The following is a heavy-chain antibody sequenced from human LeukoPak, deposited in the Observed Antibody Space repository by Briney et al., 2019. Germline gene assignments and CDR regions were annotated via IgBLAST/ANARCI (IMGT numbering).Heavy chain of an antibody. J-gene: IGHJ4*02. CDR3: ARDTRELLGGYYFDY. CDR1: GYRFLRFC. V-gene: IGHV1-46*01. CDR2: INPAGGAA. Sequence: ASVKVFCKASGYRFLRFCIHWVRQAPGQFLEWMGKINPAGGAASYAQRCQGRGTVTRDTSASTVYMELSSLRSEDTAVYYCARDTRELLGGYYFDYWVQGALVSVPS. D-gene: IGHD3-10*01.